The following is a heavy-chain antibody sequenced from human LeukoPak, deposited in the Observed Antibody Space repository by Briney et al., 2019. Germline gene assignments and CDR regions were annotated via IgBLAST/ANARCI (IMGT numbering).Heavy chain of an antibody. V-gene: IGHV4-39*01. J-gene: IGHJ3*02. Sequence: PSETLSLTCTVSGGSISSSSYYWGWIRQPPGKGLEWIGSIYYSGSTYYNPSLKSRVTISVDTSKNQFSLKLSSVTAADTAVYYCAWSPEAFDIWGQGTVVTVSS. CDR2: IYYSGST. CDR1: GGSISSSSYY. CDR3: AWSPEAFDI. D-gene: IGHD3-3*01.